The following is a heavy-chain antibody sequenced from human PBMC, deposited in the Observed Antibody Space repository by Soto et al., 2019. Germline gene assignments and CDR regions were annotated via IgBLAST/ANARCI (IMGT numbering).Heavy chain of an antibody. V-gene: IGHV3-13*01. CDR3: ARDRAVGEMATTSYGMDV. CDR2: IGTAGDT. J-gene: IGHJ6*02. CDR1: GFTFSSYD. D-gene: IGHD5-12*01. Sequence: PGGSLRLSCAASGFTFSSYDMHWVRQATGKGLEWVSAIGTAGDTYYPGSVKGRFTISRENAKNSLYLQMNSLRAEDTAVYYCARDRAVGEMATTSYGMDVWGQGTTVTVSS.